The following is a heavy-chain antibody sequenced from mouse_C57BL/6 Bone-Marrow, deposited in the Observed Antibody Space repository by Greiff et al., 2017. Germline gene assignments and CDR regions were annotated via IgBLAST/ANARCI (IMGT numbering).Heavy chain of an antibody. CDR1: GYTFTSYG. V-gene: IGHV1-81*01. CDR2: IYPRSGNT. D-gene: IGHD2-4*01. J-gene: IGHJ3*01. CDR3: ARRYIYYDYDWFAY. Sequence: VQLQQSGAELARPGASVKLSCKASGYTFTSYGISWVKQRPGQGLEWIGEIYPRSGNTYYNEKFKGKATLTADKSSSTAYMELRSLTSEDSAVYFCARRYIYYDYDWFAYWGQGTLVTVSA.